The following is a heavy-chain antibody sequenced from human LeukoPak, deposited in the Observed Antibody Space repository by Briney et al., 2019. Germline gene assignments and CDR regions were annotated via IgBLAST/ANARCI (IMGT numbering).Heavy chain of an antibody. CDR1: GFTFSSYS. V-gene: IGHV3-21*01. CDR2: ISSSSSYI. J-gene: IGHJ4*02. D-gene: IGHD2-15*01. Sequence: GGSLRLSCAASGFTFSSYSMTWVRQAPGKGLEWVSSISSSSSYIYYADSVKGRFTISRDNAKNSLDLQMNGRRAEDTAVYYCARGPRGVTAASNDWGQGALVTVSS. CDR3: ARGPRGVTAASND.